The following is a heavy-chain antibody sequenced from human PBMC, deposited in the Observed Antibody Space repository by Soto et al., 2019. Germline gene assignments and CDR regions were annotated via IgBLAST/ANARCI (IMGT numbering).Heavy chain of an antibody. J-gene: IGHJ5*02. CDR3: ARGGISIFGVVGTFDP. CDR2: IYYSGST. Sequence: QVQLQESGPGLVKPSQTLSLTCTVSGGSISSGDYYWSWIRQPPGKGLEWIGYIYYSGSTYYNPSLKSRVTITVDTSKNQCSLKLSSVTAPDTAVYYCARGGISIFGVVGTFDPWGQGTLVTVSS. CDR1: GGSISSGDYY. V-gene: IGHV4-30-4*01. D-gene: IGHD3-3*01.